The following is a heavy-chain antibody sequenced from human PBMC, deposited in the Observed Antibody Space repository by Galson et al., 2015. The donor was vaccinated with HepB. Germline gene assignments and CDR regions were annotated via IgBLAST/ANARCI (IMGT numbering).Heavy chain of an antibody. D-gene: IGHD3-9*01. CDR3: AKDRGYIDWFMVFDN. Sequence: SLRLSCAASGFTFSSHGMHWVRQAPGKGLEWVAVVSHDGNNEYYVDAVKGRFTISRDNSRNTVYLQMNSLRVEDTAVYYCAKDRGYIDWFMVFDNWGLGTLVTVSS. CDR2: VSHDGNNE. J-gene: IGHJ4*02. CDR1: GFTFSSHG. V-gene: IGHV3-30*18.